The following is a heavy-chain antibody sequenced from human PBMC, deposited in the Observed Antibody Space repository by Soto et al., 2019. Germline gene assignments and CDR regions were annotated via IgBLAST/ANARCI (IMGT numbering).Heavy chain of an antibody. CDR1: GFTFSDAW. Sequence: EVQLMESGGGLVKPGESLILSCAASGFTFSDAWMNWVRQAPGQGLEWVARFKSRAAGGTTDYAAPVKGRFTFSRDDSQNIVFLQMNSLKTEDTAVYFCTIDLPGVTTNYGFDYWGQGILVTVSS. CDR3: TIDLPGVTTNYGFDY. J-gene: IGHJ4*02. D-gene: IGHD4-17*01. CDR2: FKSRAAGGTT. V-gene: IGHV3-15*07.